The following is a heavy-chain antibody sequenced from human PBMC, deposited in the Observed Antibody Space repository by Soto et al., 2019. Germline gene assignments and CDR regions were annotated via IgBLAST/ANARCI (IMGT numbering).Heavy chain of an antibody. Sequence: HVQLVESGGGVVQPGRSLTLSCAASGFTFSTSAMHWVRQAPGKGLEWVAVISYDGTNEHYEDSVKGRFTVSRDNSRNTLSLHMNSLRPEDTAMYYCVASVFSFDYWGQGSLVTVSS. D-gene: IGHD2-8*01. V-gene: IGHV3-30*01. J-gene: IGHJ4*02. CDR2: ISYDGTNE. CDR1: GFTFSTSA. CDR3: VASVFSFDY.